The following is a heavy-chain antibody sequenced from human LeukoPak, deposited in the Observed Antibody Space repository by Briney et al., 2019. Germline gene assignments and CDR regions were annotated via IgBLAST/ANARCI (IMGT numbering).Heavy chain of an antibody. CDR1: GYTFTSYY. J-gene: IGHJ5*02. D-gene: IGHD2-15*01. Sequence: ASVKVPCKASGYTFTSYYMHWVRQAPGQGLEWMGWINPNSGGTNYAQKFQGWVTMTRDTSISTAYMELSRLRSDDTAVYYCARAPLGYCSGGSCYTWFDPWGQGTLVTVSS. CDR3: ARAPLGYCSGGSCYTWFDP. V-gene: IGHV1-2*04. CDR2: INPNSGGT.